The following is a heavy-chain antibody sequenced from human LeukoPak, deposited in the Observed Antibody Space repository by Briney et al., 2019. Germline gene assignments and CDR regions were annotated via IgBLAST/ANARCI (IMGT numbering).Heavy chain of an antibody. CDR2: ISGSGGST. CDR3: AKRRGLELLYYYYMDV. Sequence: GGSLRLSCAASGFTFSDYYMTWIRQAPGKGLEWVSAISGSGGSTYYADSVKGRFTISRDNSKNTLFLQMNSLRAEDTAVYYCAKRRGLELLYYYYMDVWGKGTTVTVSS. V-gene: IGHV3-23*01. CDR1: GFTFSDYY. D-gene: IGHD1-7*01. J-gene: IGHJ6*03.